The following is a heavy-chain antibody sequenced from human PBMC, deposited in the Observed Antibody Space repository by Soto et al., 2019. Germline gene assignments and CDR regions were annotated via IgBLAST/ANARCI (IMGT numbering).Heavy chain of an antibody. Sequence: ASVKVSCKASGYTFTSYDINWVRQATGQGLEWMGWMNPNSGNTGYAQKFQGRVTMTRNTSISTAYMELSSLRSEDTAVYYCAREGTGTYYYYYYMDVWGKGPTVTVSS. CDR1: GYTFTSYD. D-gene: IGHD1-1*01. CDR2: MNPNSGNT. V-gene: IGHV1-8*01. J-gene: IGHJ6*03. CDR3: AREGTGTYYYYYYMDV.